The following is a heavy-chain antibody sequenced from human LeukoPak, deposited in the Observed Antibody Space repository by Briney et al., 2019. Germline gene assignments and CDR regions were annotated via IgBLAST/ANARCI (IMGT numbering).Heavy chain of an antibody. D-gene: IGHD5-12*01. V-gene: IGHV1-69*04. CDR3: ARDYRGYSGYATPNYYYGMDV. Sequence: SVKVSCKASGGTFSSYAISWVRQAPGQGLEWMGRIIPILGIANYAQKFQGRVTITADKSTSTANMELSSLRSEDTAVYYCARDYRGYSGYATPNYYYGMDVWGQGTTVTVSS. J-gene: IGHJ6*02. CDR2: IIPILGIA. CDR1: GGTFSSYA.